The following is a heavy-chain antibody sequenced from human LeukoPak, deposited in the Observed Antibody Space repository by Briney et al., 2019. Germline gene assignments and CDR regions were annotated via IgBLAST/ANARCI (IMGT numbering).Heavy chain of an antibody. CDR1: GLRFRNYG. J-gene: IGHJ4*02. CDR3: ATDRNSGKYYDY. Sequence: GGSLRLSCVVSGLRFRNYGMHWVRQAPGKGLEWVAVIYYDGSNQYYADSVKGRFTVSRDNAKNTLYLQMDSLRAEDTAVYYCATDRNSGKYYDYWGQGTLVTVSS. CDR2: IYYDGSNQ. V-gene: IGHV3-33*01. D-gene: IGHD1-26*01.